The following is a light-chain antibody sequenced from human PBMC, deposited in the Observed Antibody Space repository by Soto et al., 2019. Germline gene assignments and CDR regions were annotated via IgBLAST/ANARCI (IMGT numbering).Light chain of an antibody. J-gene: IGKJ2*02. CDR3: QQYNNWPPGT. CDR2: GAS. Sequence: EIVMTQSPATLSVSPGERATLSCRASQSVSSSLAWYQQKPGQAPKLLFFGASTRATGIPARFSGSGSGTEFSLTISSLQSEDFAFYYCQQYNNWPPGTFVQGTKVEIK. CDR1: QSVSSS. V-gene: IGKV3-15*01.